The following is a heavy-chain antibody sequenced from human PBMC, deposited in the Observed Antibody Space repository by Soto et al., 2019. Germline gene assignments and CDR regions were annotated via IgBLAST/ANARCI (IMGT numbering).Heavy chain of an antibody. V-gene: IGHV4-59*01. CDR3: ARAWGEAFAF. CDR1: GCSISSYY. D-gene: IGHD3-16*01. J-gene: IGHJ4*02. Sequence: QVQLQESGPGLVKPSETLSLTCTVSGCSISSYYLSWIRQPPGKGLEWIGYIYYTGSTNYNPSLKSRVTISVDTSKNQFSLKLSSVTAADTAVYYCARAWGEAFAFWGQGTLVTVSS. CDR2: IYYTGST.